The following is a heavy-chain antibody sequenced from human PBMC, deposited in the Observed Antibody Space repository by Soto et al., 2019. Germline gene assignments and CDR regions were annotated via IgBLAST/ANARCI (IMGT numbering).Heavy chain of an antibody. CDR2: ISVGSGHI. J-gene: IGHJ4*02. CDR1: GFTFSSYS. Sequence: PVGSLRLSCAASGFTFSSYSMNWVRQAPGKGLEWVSSISVGSGHIYYADSVKGRFTISRDNAKNSLYLQMNSLRAEDTAVYYSARDRKEYSSEINDSGQGTLVTVAS. V-gene: IGHV3-21*06. D-gene: IGHD6-6*01. CDR3: ARDRKEYSSEIND.